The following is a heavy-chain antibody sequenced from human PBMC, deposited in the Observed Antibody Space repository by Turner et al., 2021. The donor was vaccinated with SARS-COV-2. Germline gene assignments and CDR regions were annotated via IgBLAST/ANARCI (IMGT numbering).Heavy chain of an antibody. CDR1: GFTFSSYA. J-gene: IGHJ4*02. V-gene: IGHV3-30-3*01. Sequence: QVQLVESGGGVAQPGRSLRLSCVASGFTFSSYAIHWVRQAPGKGLEWVAVISYDGTNKYYADSVRGRFTFSRDDSKNTLYLQMNSLRTEDTAVYYCARPLGGNDYRGLEYWGQGTLVTVSS. CDR2: ISYDGTNK. D-gene: IGHD1-1*01. CDR3: ARPLGGNDYRGLEY.